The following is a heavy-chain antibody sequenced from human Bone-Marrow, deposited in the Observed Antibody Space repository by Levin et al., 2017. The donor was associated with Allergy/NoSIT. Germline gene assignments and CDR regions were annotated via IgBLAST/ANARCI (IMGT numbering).Heavy chain of an antibody. Sequence: SETLSLTCTVSGGSISSSSYYWGWIRQPPGKGLEWIGSIYYSGSTYYNPSLKSRVTISVDTSKNQFSLKLSSVTAADTAVYYCANRYFAPQYYFDYWGQGTLVTVSS. V-gene: IGHV4-39*01. D-gene: IGHD3-9*01. CDR3: ANRYFAPQYYFDY. CDR2: IYYSGST. CDR1: GGSISSSSYY. J-gene: IGHJ4*02.